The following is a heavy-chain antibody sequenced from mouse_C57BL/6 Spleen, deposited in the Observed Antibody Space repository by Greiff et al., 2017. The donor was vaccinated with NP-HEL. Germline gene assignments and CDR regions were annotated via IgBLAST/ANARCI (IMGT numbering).Heavy chain of an antibody. CDR3: ATGANP. J-gene: IGHJ3*01. CDR2: INPSTGGT. V-gene: IGHV1-42*01. Sequence: EVQLQQSGPELVKPGASVKISCKASGYSFTGYYMNWVKQSPEKSLEWIGEINPSTGGTTYNQKFKAKATLTVDKSSSTAYMQLKSLTSEDSAVYYCATGANPWGQGTLVTVSA. CDR1: GYSFTGYY.